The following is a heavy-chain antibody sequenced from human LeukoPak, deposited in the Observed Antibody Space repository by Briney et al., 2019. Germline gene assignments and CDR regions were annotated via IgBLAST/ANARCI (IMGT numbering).Heavy chain of an antibody. J-gene: IGHJ3*01. CDR2: ISYDGSNK. Sequence: GGSLRLSCAASGSTFSSYGMHWVRQAPGKGLEWVAVISYDGSNKYYADSVKGRFTISRDNSKNTLYLQMNSLRAEDTAVYFCARDLFYAFDVWGQGTMVTVSS. CDR1: GSTFSSYG. D-gene: IGHD3-9*01. V-gene: IGHV3-30*03. CDR3: ARDLFYAFDV.